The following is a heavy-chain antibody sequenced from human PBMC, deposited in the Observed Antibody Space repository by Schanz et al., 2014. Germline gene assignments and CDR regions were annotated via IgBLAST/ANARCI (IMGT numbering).Heavy chain of an antibody. J-gene: IGHJ4*02. Sequence: QAQLMQSGPELKRPGASVKVSCTASGYTLKNYGISWVRQAPGQGLEWMGIVNPSVRGTHFAREFQGRVTVTSDTSTSTVYMELSGLRSEDTAVYYCAGAFDSSGYYFDYWGQGTLVTVS. CDR2: VNPSVRGT. D-gene: IGHD3-22*01. V-gene: IGHV1-46*02. CDR1: GYTLKNYG. CDR3: AGAFDSSGYYFDY.